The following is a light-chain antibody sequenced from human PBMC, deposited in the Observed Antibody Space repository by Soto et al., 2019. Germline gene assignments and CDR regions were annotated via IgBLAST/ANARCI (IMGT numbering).Light chain of an antibody. J-gene: IGLJ1*01. CDR2: EVK. CDR3: SSFTSGSLYV. CDR1: NSDVGGFNY. Sequence: QSALPQPASVSGSPGQSITISCTGTNSDVGGFNYVSWYQQHPGKAPKLIIYEVKNRPSGVSNRFSGSKSGNTASLTISGLQAEEEAHYYCSSFTSGSLYVFGTGTKLTVL. V-gene: IGLV2-14*01.